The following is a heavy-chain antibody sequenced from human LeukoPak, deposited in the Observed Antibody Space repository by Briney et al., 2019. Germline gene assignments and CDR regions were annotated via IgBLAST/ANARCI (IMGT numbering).Heavy chain of an antibody. J-gene: IGHJ4*02. Sequence: HGESLKISCKGSGYSFTIYWIAWVRQMPGKGLEWMGIIYPGDSDTRYSPSFQGQVTISAGKSISTAYLQWSSLKASDTAMYYCARLPLNYPRASPLGYWGQGTLVTVSS. CDR3: ARLPLNYPRASPLGY. V-gene: IGHV5-51*01. CDR2: IYPGDSDT. CDR1: GYSFTIYW. D-gene: IGHD1-7*01.